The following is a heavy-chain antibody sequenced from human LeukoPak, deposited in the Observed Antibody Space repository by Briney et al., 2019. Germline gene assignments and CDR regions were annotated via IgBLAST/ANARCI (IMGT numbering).Heavy chain of an antibody. Sequence: GGSLRLSCTASGFTFRHSGMTWVRQAPGKGLEWFSLISPVGDSPIYADSVKGRFTISRANSKNTLSLQMNSLRVEDTAIYYCAKDIQLSTWGLGTMVTVSS. V-gene: IGHV3-23*01. CDR1: GFTFRHSG. D-gene: IGHD5-24*01. CDR2: ISPVGDSP. CDR3: AKDIQLST. J-gene: IGHJ3*01.